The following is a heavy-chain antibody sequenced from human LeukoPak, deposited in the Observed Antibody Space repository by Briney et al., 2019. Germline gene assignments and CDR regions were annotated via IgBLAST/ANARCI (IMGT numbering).Heavy chain of an antibody. D-gene: IGHD3-22*01. CDR1: GFTFITYS. Sequence: GGSLRLSCAASGFTFITYSMNWVRQAPGKGLEWVSSISFSSSYISYADSLKGRFTISRDNAKNSLYLHMNSLRAEDTAIYYCARARDSSGYLFSFDYWGQGTLVTVSS. CDR2: ISFSSSYI. J-gene: IGHJ4*02. CDR3: ARARDSSGYLFSFDY. V-gene: IGHV3-21*01.